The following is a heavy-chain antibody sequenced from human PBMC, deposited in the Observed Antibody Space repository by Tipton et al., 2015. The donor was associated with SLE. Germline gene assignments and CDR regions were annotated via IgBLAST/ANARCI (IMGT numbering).Heavy chain of an antibody. CDR2: ISTYNGNT. V-gene: IGHV1-18*01. D-gene: IGHD3-10*01. Sequence: QVQLVQSGPEVKKPGASVKVSCKASGYTFTSYGISWVRQAPGQGLEWMGWISTYNGNTHYAQNLQGRVTMTTYTSTSTAYMELRSLRSDDTAVYYCAREVYSGSYYYYYGMDAWGQGTTVTISS. CDR3: AREVYSGSYYYYYGMDA. CDR1: GYTFTSYG. J-gene: IGHJ6*02.